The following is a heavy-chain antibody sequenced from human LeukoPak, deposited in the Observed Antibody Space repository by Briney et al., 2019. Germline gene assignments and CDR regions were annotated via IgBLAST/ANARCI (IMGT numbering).Heavy chain of an antibody. D-gene: IGHD4-17*01. J-gene: IGHJ6*02. CDR1: GGSFSGYY. CDR2: INHSGST. V-gene: IGHV4-34*01. CDR3: ARIYGYYYGMDV. Sequence: PSETLSLTCAVSGGSFSGYYWSWIRQPPGKGLEWIGEINHSGSTNYNPSLKSRVTISVDTSKNQFSLKLSSVTAADTAVYYCARIYGYYYGMDVWGQGTTVTVSS.